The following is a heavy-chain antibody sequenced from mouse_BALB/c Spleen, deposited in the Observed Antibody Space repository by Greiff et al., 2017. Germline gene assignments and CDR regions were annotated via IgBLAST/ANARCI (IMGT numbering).Heavy chain of an antibody. CDR1: GFTFSSFG. Sequence: EVKLMESGGGLVQPGGSRKLSCAASGFTFSSFGMHWVRQAPEKGLEWVAYISSGSSTIYYADTVKGRFTISRDNPKNTLFLQMTSLRSEDTAMYYCARRSRTLYYFDYWGQGTTLTVSS. J-gene: IGHJ2*01. CDR2: ISSGSSTI. V-gene: IGHV5-17*02. CDR3: ARRSRTLYYFDY.